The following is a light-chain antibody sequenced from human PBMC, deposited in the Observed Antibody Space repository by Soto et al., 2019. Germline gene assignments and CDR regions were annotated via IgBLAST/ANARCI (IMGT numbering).Light chain of an antibody. CDR1: QNVRSY. CDR3: QWYGRSPRT. Sequence: EIVLTQSPGTLSLSPGESATLSCRAIQNVRSYLAWYQQRPGQAPRLLIYGASSRATGIPDRFTGSGSGTDFTPTISRLEHEDFEVYFCQWYGRSPRTFGQGTKVDI. V-gene: IGKV3-20*01. J-gene: IGKJ1*01. CDR2: GAS.